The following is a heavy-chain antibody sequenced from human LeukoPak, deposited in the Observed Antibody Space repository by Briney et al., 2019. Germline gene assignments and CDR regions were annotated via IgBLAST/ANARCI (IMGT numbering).Heavy chain of an antibody. CDR2: ISSSSTYI. J-gene: IGHJ3*02. CDR1: GFTFSSYS. D-gene: IGHD2-2*01. V-gene: IGHV3-21*01. CDR3: ARARDIVVVGSDAFDI. Sequence: GGSLRLSCAASGFTFSSYSMNWVRQAPGKGLEWVSSISSSSTYIYYADSVKGRFTISRDNAKNSLYLQMNSLRAEDTAVYYCARARDIVVVGSDAFDIWGQGTMVTVSA.